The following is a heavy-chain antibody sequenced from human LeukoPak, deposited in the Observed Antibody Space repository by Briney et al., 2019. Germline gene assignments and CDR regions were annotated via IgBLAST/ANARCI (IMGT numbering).Heavy chain of an antibody. CDR3: ARGCSSTSCYVENWFDP. Sequence: ASVKVSCKASGGTFSSYAISWVRQAPGQGLEWMGGIIPIFGTANCAQKFQGRVTITADESTSTAYMELSSLRSEDTAVYYCARGCSSTSCYVENWFDPWGQGTLVTVSS. D-gene: IGHD2-2*01. CDR2: IIPIFGTA. J-gene: IGHJ5*02. CDR1: GGTFSSYA. V-gene: IGHV1-69*13.